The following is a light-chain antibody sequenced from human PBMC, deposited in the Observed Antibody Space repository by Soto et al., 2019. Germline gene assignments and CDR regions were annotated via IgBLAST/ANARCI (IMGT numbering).Light chain of an antibody. J-gene: IGLJ1*01. CDR2: DIR. Sequence: QSALTQPASVSGSPGQSITISCTGTSSDVGGYKYVSWYQQHPGKAPKLMISDIRNRPSGVSNHFSSSKSGNTASLTISGLQAEDEAIYYCSSYTSSSTRVFGTGTKVTVL. V-gene: IGLV2-14*03. CDR1: SSDVGGYKY. CDR3: SSYTSSSTRV.